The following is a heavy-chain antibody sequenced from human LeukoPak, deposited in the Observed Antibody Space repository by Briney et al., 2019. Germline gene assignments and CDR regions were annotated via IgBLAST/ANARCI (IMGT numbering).Heavy chain of an antibody. Sequence: KTGGSLRLSCAASGFTFSSYSMNWVRQAPGKGLEWVSSISSSSSYIYYADSVKGRFTISRDNAKNSLYLQMNSLRAEDTAVYYCARSDYDYVWGSPPHYWGQGTLVTVSS. J-gene: IGHJ4*02. CDR1: GFTFSSYS. CDR3: ARSDYDYVWGSPPHY. V-gene: IGHV3-21*01. CDR2: ISSSSSYI. D-gene: IGHD3-16*01.